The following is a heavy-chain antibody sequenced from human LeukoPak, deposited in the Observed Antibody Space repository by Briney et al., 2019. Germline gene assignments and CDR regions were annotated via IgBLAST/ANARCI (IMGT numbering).Heavy chain of an antibody. CDR3: ARDGLSATVSSYNWFDP. V-gene: IGHV1-69*01. J-gene: IGHJ5*02. CDR1: GGTFSSYA. CDR2: IIPIFGTA. Sequence: SVKVSCKASGGTFSSYAISWVRQAPGQGLEWMGGIIPIFGTANYAQKFQGRVTITADESTGTAYMELSSLRSEDTAVYCCARDGLSATVSSYNWFDPWGQGTLVTVSS. D-gene: IGHD4-11*01.